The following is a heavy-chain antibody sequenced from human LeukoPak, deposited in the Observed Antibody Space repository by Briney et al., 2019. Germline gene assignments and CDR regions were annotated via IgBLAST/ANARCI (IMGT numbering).Heavy chain of an antibody. J-gene: IGHJ4*02. CDR1: GFTFSGSA. CDR2: IRSKASSYAT. Sequence: PGGSLRLSCAASGFTFSGSAMHWVRQASGKGLEWVGRIRSKASSYATAYAASVKGRFTISRDDSKNTAYLQMNSLKTEDTAVYYCARSTQRTVWFGEWAFDYWGQGTLVTVSS. D-gene: IGHD3-10*01. CDR3: ARSTQRTVWFGEWAFDY. V-gene: IGHV3-73*01.